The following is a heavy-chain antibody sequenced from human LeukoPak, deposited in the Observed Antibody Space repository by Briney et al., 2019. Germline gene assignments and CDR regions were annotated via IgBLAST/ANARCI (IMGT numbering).Heavy chain of an antibody. CDR3: ARAVGSGSFQTYYYYMDV. Sequence: SETLSLTCTVSGGSISSSSYYWGWIRQPPGKGLEWIGSIYYSGSTYYNPSLKSRVTISVDTSKNQFSLKLISVTAADTAVYYCARAVGSGSFQTYYYYMDVWGKGTTVTISS. CDR1: GGSISSSSYY. D-gene: IGHD3-10*01. V-gene: IGHV4-39*07. CDR2: IYYSGST. J-gene: IGHJ6*03.